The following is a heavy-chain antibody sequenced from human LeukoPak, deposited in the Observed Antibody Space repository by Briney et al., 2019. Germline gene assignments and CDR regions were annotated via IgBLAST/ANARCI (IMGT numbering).Heavy chain of an antibody. J-gene: IGHJ4*02. CDR2: INEDVRVT. CDR1: RFNATNYW. V-gene: IGHV3-74*01. CDR3: VKDFGGNLDY. D-gene: IGHD3-10*01. Sequence: GRSLRLSRAASRFNATNYWTHWVRQAPGKGLVWVSRINEDVRVTSYAGSVTGRFTISRDSVQNTLHLQMNSLGAEDTAVYYCVKDFGGNLDYWGQGTLVTVSS.